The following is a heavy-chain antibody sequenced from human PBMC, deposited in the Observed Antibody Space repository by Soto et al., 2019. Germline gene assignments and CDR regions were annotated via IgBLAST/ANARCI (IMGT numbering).Heavy chain of an antibody. V-gene: IGHV5-51*01. D-gene: IGHD2-21*01. Sequence: PGESLKISCKGSGYSFTSYWIGWVRQMPGKGLEWMGIIYPGDSDTRYSPSFQGQVTISADKSISTAYLQWSSLKASDTAMYYCGRPEFGGGDCYNYFDYWGEGTVFTVS. CDR3: GRPEFGGGDCYNYFDY. J-gene: IGHJ4*02. CDR1: GYSFTSYW. CDR2: IYPGDSDT.